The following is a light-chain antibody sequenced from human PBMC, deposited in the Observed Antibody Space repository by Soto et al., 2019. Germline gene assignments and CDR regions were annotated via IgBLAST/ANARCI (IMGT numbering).Light chain of an antibody. CDR2: GAS. V-gene: IGKV3-15*01. J-gene: IGKJ2*03. CDR3: QQYGNWPEYS. Sequence: ETVVTQSPVTLSVSPGEGATLSCRTSQSVGYNLAWYQQKPGQAPRPLIYGASTRITGIPARFSGSGSGTEFTLTITSLQSDDLAVYYCQQYGNWPEYSFGQGTKLQIK. CDR1: QSVGYN.